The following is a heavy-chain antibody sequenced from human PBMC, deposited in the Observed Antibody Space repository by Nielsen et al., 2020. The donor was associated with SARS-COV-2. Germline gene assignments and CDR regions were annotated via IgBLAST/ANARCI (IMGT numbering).Heavy chain of an antibody. CDR1: GDSISSHTW. D-gene: IGHD6-6*01. CDR2: IYHGGST. J-gene: IGHJ4*02. CDR3: ARMIGYSTSSDY. Sequence: SETLSLTCAVFGDSISSHTWWSWVRQPPGKGLEWIGQIYHGGSTNYNPSLRSRVAISVDKSNNQFSLKLTSVTAADTAVYYCARMIGYSTSSDYWGQGTLVTVAS. V-gene: IGHV4-4*02.